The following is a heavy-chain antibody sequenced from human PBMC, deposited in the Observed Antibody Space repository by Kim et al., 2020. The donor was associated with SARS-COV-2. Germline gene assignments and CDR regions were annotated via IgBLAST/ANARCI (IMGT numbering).Heavy chain of an antibody. CDR2: NT. J-gene: IGHJ4*02. V-gene: IGHV1-3*01. Sequence: NTRYYQKFQARVSITGDPSATTAYLELGGLGSEDTAVYYCAREAVAGSFDYWGQGTLVTVSS. CDR3: AREAVAGSFDY. D-gene: IGHD6-19*01.